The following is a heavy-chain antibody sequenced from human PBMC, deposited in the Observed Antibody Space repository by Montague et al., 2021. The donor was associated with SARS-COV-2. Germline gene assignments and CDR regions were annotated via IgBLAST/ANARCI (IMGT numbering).Heavy chain of an antibody. CDR1: GDSVSSNSAA. Sequence: CAISGDSVSSNSAAWNWIRQSPSRGLEWLGRTYYRSKWYNDYAVSVKSRITINPDTSKNQFSLQLNSVTPEDTALYYCASGRMVPYSSSWTTLYYYYGMDVWGQGTTVTVSS. J-gene: IGHJ6*02. CDR2: TYYRSKWYN. V-gene: IGHV6-1*01. CDR3: ASGRMVPYSSSWTTLYYYYGMDV. D-gene: IGHD6-13*01.